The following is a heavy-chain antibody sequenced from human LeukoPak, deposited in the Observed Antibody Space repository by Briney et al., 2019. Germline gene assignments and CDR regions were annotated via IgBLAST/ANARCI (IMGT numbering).Heavy chain of an antibody. CDR2: ISYDGSNK. CDR3: AREREQWLALDY. Sequence: GGSLRLSCAASGFTFSSYAMHWARQAPGKGLEWVAVISYDGSNKYYADSVKGRFTISRDNSKNTLYLQMNSLRAEDTAVYYCAREREQWLALDYWGQGTLVTVSS. D-gene: IGHD6-19*01. V-gene: IGHV3-30-3*01. CDR1: GFTFSSYA. J-gene: IGHJ4*02.